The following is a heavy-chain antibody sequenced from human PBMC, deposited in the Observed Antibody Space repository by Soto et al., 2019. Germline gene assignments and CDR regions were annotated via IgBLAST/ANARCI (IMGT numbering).Heavy chain of an antibody. Sequence: QVQLQESGPGLEKPSQTLSLNCTVCGGSISSGDYYWSWIRQHPGKGLEWIGYIYYSGSTYYNPSLKSRVTISVDTSKNQFSLKLSSVTAADTAVYYCARWWSGSRQGFDPWGQGTMVTVSS. CDR1: GGSISSGDYY. CDR3: ARWWSGSRQGFDP. CDR2: IYYSGST. V-gene: IGHV4-31*03. D-gene: IGHD3-3*01. J-gene: IGHJ5*02.